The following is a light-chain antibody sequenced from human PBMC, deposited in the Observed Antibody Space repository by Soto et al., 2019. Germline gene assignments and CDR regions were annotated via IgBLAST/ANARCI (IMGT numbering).Light chain of an antibody. CDR1: QTVGTN. CDR3: QQYGSSAPIT. CDR2: GSS. V-gene: IGKV3-20*01. J-gene: IGKJ5*01. Sequence: EIVMTQSPVTLSVSPGERATLSCRASQTVGTNVAWYQQKPGQPPRLLIFGSSTRATGIPDRFSGSGSGTDFTLTISRLEPEDFALYFCQQYGSSAPITFGQGTRLEIK.